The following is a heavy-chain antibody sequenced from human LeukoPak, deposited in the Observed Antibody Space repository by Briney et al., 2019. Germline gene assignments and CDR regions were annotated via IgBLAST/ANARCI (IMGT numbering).Heavy chain of an antibody. Sequence: ASVKVSCKASGYTFTSYDINWVRQATGQGLEWMGWMNPNSGNTGYAQKFQGRVTMTEDTSTDTAYMELSSLRSEDTAVYYCATNSDYGGNSPSDYWGQGTLVTVSS. D-gene: IGHD4-23*01. J-gene: IGHJ4*02. V-gene: IGHV1-8*02. CDR3: ATNSDYGGNSPSDY. CDR1: GYTFTSYD. CDR2: MNPNSGNT.